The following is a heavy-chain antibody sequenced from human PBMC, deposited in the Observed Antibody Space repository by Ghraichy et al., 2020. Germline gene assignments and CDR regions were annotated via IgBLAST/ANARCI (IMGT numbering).Heavy chain of an antibody. J-gene: IGHJ6*02. D-gene: IGHD2-15*01. CDR2: ISSSGSTI. CDR1: GFTFSDYY. Sequence: LSLTCAASGFTFSDYYMSWIRQAPGKGLEWVSYISSSGSTIYYADSVKGRFTISRDNAKNSLYLQMNSLRAEDTAVYYCARGHRVGYYYGMDVWGQGTTVTVSS. V-gene: IGHV3-11*01. CDR3: ARGHRVGYYYGMDV.